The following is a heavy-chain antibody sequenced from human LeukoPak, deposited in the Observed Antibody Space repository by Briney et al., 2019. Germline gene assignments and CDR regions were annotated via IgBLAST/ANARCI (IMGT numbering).Heavy chain of an antibody. V-gene: IGHV3-23*01. CDR1: GFTFSSYG. J-gene: IGHJ3*02. D-gene: IGHD5-18*01. Sequence: GGSLRLSCAASGFTFSSYGMSWVRQAPGKGLEWVSAISGSGGSTYYADSVKGRFTISRDNSKNTLYLQMNSLRAEDTAVYYCAKDLDTDMVTSDAFDIWGQGTMVTVSS. CDR3: AKDLDTDMVTSDAFDI. CDR2: ISGSGGST.